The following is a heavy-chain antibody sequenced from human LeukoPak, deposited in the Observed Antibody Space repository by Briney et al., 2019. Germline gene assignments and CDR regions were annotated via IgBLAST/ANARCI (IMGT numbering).Heavy chain of an antibody. CDR3: ARGAPSRTRPTPFDY. CDR1: GGSFSGYY. CDR2: INHSGST. Sequence: SETLSLTCAVYGGSFSGYYLSWIRQPPGKGLEWIGEINHSGSTNYNPSLKSRVTISVDTSKNQFSLKLSSVTAADTAVYYCARGAPSRTRPTPFDYWGQGTLVTVSS. V-gene: IGHV4-34*01. J-gene: IGHJ4*02. D-gene: IGHD1-14*01.